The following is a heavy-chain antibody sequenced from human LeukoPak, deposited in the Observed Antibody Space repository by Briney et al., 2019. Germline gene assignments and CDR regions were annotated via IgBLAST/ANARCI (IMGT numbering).Heavy chain of an antibody. CDR3: ARVNSGYYESFDY. J-gene: IGHJ4*02. CDR1: GFTFSSYE. V-gene: IGHV3-48*03. D-gene: IGHD3-22*01. CDR2: ISSSGSTI. Sequence: GGSLRLSCAASGFTFSSYEMNWVRQAPGKGLEWVSYISSSGSTIYYADSVKGRFTISRDNAKNSLYLQMNSLRTEDTAVYYCARVNSGYYESFDYWGQGTLVTVSS.